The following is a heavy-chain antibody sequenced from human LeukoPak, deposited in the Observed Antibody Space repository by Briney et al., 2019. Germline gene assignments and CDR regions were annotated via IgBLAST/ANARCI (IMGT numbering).Heavy chain of an antibody. J-gene: IGHJ6*03. V-gene: IGHV4-4*07. CDR1: GGSISSYY. CDR3: ARTTEGYCRGRSCYSYYYYMDV. CDR2: IHTSGST. D-gene: IGHD2-15*01. Sequence: SETLSLTCTVSGGSISSYYWSWIRQPAGKGLEWIGRIHTSGSTNYNLSLKSRVTISVDTSKNQFSLKLSSVTAADTAVYYCARTTEGYCRGRSCYSYYYYMDVWGQGTMVTVSS.